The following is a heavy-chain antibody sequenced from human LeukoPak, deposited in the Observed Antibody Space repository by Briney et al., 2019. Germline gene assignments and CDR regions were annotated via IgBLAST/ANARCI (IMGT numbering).Heavy chain of an antibody. CDR2: VYYSGNT. J-gene: IGHJ4*02. CDR3: ARVGNFNFDY. V-gene: IGHV4-59*01. Sequence: PSETLSLTCTVSGVSISTYYWSWIRQPPGKGPEWIGYVYYSGNTNYNPSLKSRVTISTDTSKNQFSLKLSSVTAADTAVYYCARVGNFNFDYWGQGALVTVSS. CDR1: GVSISTYY. D-gene: IGHD5-24*01.